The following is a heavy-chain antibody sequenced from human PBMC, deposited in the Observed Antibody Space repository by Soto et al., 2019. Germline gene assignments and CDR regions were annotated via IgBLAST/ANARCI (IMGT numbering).Heavy chain of an antibody. D-gene: IGHD3-3*01. Sequence: SETLSLTCAVYGGSFSGYYWSWIRQPPGKGLEWIGEINHSGSTNYNPSLKSRVTISVDTSKNQFYLKLSSVTAADTAVYYCARGNYVFWSGYLLHYGMDVLGQGTTST. CDR1: GGSFSGYY. J-gene: IGHJ6*02. CDR3: ARGNYVFWSGYLLHYGMDV. V-gene: IGHV4-34*01. CDR2: INHSGST.